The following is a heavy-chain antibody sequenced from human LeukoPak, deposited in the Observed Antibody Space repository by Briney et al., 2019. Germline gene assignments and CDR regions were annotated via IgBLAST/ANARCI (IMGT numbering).Heavy chain of an antibody. J-gene: IGHJ4*02. Sequence: GGSLRLSCVVSGFTVSNNYMTWVRQAPGKGLESVSIINDGDRTFYADSVKGRFTISRDNSKNMLYLQMNSLRAEDTAVYYCARAPPDYYDSSGYYFHHLDYWGQGTLVTVSS. V-gene: IGHV3-66*01. CDR2: INDGDRT. D-gene: IGHD3-22*01. CDR3: ARAPPDYYDSSGYYFHHLDY. CDR1: GFTVSNNY.